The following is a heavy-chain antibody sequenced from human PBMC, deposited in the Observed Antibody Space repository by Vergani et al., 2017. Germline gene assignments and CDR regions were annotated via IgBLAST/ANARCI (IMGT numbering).Heavy chain of an antibody. V-gene: IGHV1-46*03. J-gene: IGHJ5*02. CDR1: GYTFTSYY. Sequence: QVQLVQSGAEVKKPGASVKASCKASGYTFTSYYMHWVRQAPGQGLEWMGIINPSGGSTSYAQKFQGRVTMTRDTSTSTVYMELSSLRSEDTAVYYCALMAIVVVPAEPDNNWFDPWGQGTLVTVSS. CDR3: ALMAIVVVPAEPDNNWFDP. D-gene: IGHD2-2*03. CDR2: INPSGGST.